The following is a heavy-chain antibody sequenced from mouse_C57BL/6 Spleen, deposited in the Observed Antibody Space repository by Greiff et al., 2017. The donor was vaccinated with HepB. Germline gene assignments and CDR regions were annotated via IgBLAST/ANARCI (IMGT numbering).Heavy chain of an antibody. CDR2: ISSGGSYT. CDR1: GFTFSSYG. D-gene: IGHD1-1*01. CDR3: ARGGYYYGSSPYAMDY. V-gene: IGHV5-6*02. J-gene: IGHJ4*01. Sequence: EVKLVESGGDLVKPGGSLKLSCAASGFTFSSYGMSWVRQTPDKRLEWVATISSGGSYTYYPDSVKGRFTISRDNAKNTLYLQMSSLKSEDTAMYYCARGGYYYGSSPYAMDYWGQGTSVTVSS.